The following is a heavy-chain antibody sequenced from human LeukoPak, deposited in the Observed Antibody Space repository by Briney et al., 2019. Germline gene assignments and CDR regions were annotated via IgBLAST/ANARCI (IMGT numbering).Heavy chain of an antibody. CDR1: GGSISSYY. V-gene: IGHV4-59*01. Sequence: PSETLSLTCTVSGGSISSYYWSWIRQPPGKGLEWIGYIYYNETTNYNPSLKSRVTISVDTSKNQFSLKLSSVTAADTAVYYCASHSSSWYGFDYWGQGTLVTVSS. J-gene: IGHJ4*02. D-gene: IGHD6-13*01. CDR3: ASHSSSWYGFDY. CDR2: IYYNETT.